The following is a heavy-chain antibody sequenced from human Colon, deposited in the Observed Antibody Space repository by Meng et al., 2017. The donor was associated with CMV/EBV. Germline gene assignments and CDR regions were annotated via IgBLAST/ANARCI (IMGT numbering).Heavy chain of an antibody. CDR1: GFPFSTQY. D-gene: IGHD2-15*01. CDR2: IKPSGGST. J-gene: IGHJ4*02. Sequence: QDQLVQSGAEVMKPGASVKVSCKASGFPFSTQYIHWVRQAPGQGLEWLGIIKPSGGSTGYAQKFQGRVTMTSDTSTSTVYMELSSLRSEDTAMYYCTRDIVLWGQGTLVTVSS. V-gene: IGHV1-46*01. CDR3: TRDIVL.